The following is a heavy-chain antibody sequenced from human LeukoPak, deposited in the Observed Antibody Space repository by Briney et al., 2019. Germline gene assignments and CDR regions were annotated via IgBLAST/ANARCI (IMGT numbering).Heavy chain of an antibody. D-gene: IGHD6-19*01. Sequence: PGGTPRLSCAASGFTFSSYGMNWVRQAPGKGLEWVSSISSSSSYIYYADSVKGRFTISRDNAKNSLYLQMNSLRAEDTAVYYCARDKGGSGWYFDYWGQGTLVTVSS. CDR3: ARDKGGSGWYFDY. CDR2: ISSSSSYI. CDR1: GFTFSSYG. J-gene: IGHJ4*02. V-gene: IGHV3-21*01.